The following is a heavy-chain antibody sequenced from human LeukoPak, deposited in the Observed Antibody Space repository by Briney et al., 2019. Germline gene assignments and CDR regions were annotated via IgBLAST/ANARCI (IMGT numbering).Heavy chain of an antibody. CDR1: GYTFTGYY. D-gene: IGHD3-9*01. V-gene: IGHV1-2*02. Sequence: ASVKVSCKASGYTFTGYYMHWVRQAPGQGLEWMGWINPNSGGTNYAQKFQGRVTMTRDTSISTAYMELSRLRSDDTAVYYCARDLGRYYDILTGYYNKPQGLDHWGQGTLVTVSS. CDR2: INPNSGGT. CDR3: ARDLGRYYDILTGYYNKPQGLDH. J-gene: IGHJ4*02.